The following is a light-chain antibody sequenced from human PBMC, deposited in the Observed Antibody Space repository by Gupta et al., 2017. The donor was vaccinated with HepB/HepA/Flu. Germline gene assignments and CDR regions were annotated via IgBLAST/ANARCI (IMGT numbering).Light chain of an antibody. CDR2: AVS. V-gene: IGKV3-20*01. CDR1: QSVSDSQ. CDR3: QQYDSLTWT. J-gene: IGKJ1*01. Sequence: EIVLTQSPGTLSLSPGERATLSCRTSQSVSDSQLAWYQQKPGQAPRLLIYAVSIRATGVPDRVSGSGSGTDFTLTIIRLEPEDFAVYYCQQYDSLTWTFGPGTKVEIK.